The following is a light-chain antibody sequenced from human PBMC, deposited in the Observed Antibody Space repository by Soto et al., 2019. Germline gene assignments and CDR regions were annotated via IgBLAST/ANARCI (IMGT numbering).Light chain of an antibody. CDR3: QQRSNWIT. CDR2: DAS. J-gene: IGKJ5*01. CDR1: QSVSSY. V-gene: IGKV3-11*01. Sequence: EIVLTQSPATLSLSPGEKATLSCRASQSVSSYLAWYQQKPGQAPRLLIYDASNRATGIPARFSGSGSGTDCTLTISSLEPEDFAVYHCQQRSNWITFGQGTRLEIK.